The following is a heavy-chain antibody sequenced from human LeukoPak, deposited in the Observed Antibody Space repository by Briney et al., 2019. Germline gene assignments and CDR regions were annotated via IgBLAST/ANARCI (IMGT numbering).Heavy chain of an antibody. D-gene: IGHD6-19*01. CDR2: IRPSNGNR. Sequence: ASVKVSCRTFGYDFSTYGITWVRQAPGQGLEYMGWIRPSNGNRNYAQKVQDRVTLTTDTSTSTVYMELRSLRSDDTAVYYCARAFSASKSCDYWGQGTLVTVSS. J-gene: IGHJ4*02. CDR1: GYDFSTYG. CDR3: ARAFSASKSCDY. V-gene: IGHV1-18*01.